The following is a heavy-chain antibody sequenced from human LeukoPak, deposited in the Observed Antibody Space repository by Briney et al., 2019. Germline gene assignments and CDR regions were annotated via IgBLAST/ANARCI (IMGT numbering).Heavy chain of an antibody. CDR2: ISAYNGNT. CDR3: ARDFDYYDSSGYYSFGY. J-gene: IGHJ4*02. CDR1: GYTFTSYG. V-gene: IGHV1-18*01. D-gene: IGHD3-22*01. Sequence: GASVKVSCKASGYTFTSYGISWVRQAPGQGLEWMGWISAYNGNTNYAQKLQDRVTMTTDTSTSTAYMELRSLRSDDTAAYYCARDFDYYDSSGYYSFGYWGQGTLVTVSS.